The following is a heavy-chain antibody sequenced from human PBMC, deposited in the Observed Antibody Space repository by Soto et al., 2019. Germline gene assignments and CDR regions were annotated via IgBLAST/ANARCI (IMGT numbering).Heavy chain of an antibody. CDR1: GGTFSSYT. CDR3: ARERDYGGNSGAVN. D-gene: IGHD4-17*01. Sequence: QVQLVQSGAEVKKPGSSVKVSCKASGGTFSSYTISWVRQAPGQGLEWMGRIIPILGIANYAQKFQGRVTITADKSTSTAYMELSSLSAEETAVYYCARERDYGGNSGAVNWGQGTRVTVSS. CDR2: IIPILGIA. V-gene: IGHV1-69*08. J-gene: IGHJ4*02.